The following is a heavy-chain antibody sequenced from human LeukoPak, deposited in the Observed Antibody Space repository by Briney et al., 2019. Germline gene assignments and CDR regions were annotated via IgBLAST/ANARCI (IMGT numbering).Heavy chain of an antibody. V-gene: IGHV4-34*01. J-gene: IGHJ4*02. D-gene: IGHD2-15*01. CDR3: ARVFCSGGSCYSIGGFDY. CDR2: INHSGST. CDR1: GGSFSGYY. Sequence: SETLSLTCAVYGGSFSGYYWSWIRQPPGKGLEWIGEINHSGSTNYNLSLKSRVTISVDTSKNQFSLKLSSVTAADTAVYYCARVFCSGGSCYSIGGFDYWGQGTLVTVSS.